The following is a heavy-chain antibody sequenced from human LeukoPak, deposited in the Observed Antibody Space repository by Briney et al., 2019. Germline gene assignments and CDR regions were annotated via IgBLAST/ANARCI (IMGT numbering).Heavy chain of an antibody. CDR1: GFIFSNYA. D-gene: IGHD6-13*01. CDR2: ISGSGATT. J-gene: IGHJ4*02. Sequence: GGSLRLSCAASGFIFSNYAMSWVRQAPGKGLEWVSGISGSGATTFYADSVEGRFTISRENSKNTLYLQMNSLRVEDTAVYYCAKAKRSSSWYYFDYWGQGTLVTVSS. CDR3: AKAKRSSSWYYFDY. V-gene: IGHV3-23*01.